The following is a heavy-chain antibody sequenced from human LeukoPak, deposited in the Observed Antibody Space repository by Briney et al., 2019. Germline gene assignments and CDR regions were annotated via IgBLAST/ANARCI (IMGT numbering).Heavy chain of an antibody. V-gene: IGHV1/OR15-1*04. D-gene: IGHD6-19*01. CDR2: INPNSGGT. Sequence: ASVKVSCKASGYIFTDYYMHWVRQAPGQELGWMGRINPNSGGTNYAQKFQGRVTMTRDTSISTAYMELSRLRSDDTAVYYCARDPGGSSGWYDYWGQGTLVTVSS. CDR1: GYIFTDYY. J-gene: IGHJ4*02. CDR3: ARDPGGSSGWYDY.